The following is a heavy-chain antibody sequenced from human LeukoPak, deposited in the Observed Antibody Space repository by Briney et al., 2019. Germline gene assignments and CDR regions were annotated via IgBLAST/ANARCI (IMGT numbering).Heavy chain of an antibody. CDR3: ARRKRLSRYYYGMDV. D-gene: IGHD3-16*02. CDR1: GGSISSGDSY. J-gene: IGHJ6*02. Sequence: SETLSLTCTVSGGSISSGDSYWSWIRQPPGKGLEWIGYIYYSGSTYYNPSLKSRVTISVDTSKNQFSLKLSSVTAADTAVYYCARRKRLSRYYYGMDVWGQGTTVTVSS. V-gene: IGHV4-30-4*01. CDR2: IYYSGST.